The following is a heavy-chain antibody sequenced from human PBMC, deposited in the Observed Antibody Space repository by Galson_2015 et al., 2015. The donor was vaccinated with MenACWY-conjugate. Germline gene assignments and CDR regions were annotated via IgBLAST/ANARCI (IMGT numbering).Heavy chain of an antibody. Sequence: SLRLSCAASRFTFSSYSMNWVRQAPGKGLEWVSSISSSSSYIYYADSVKGRFTISRDNAKNSLYLQMNSLRAEDTAVYYCARDGEAYCGGDCYPNYFDYWGQGTLVTVSS. CDR3: ARDGEAYCGGDCYPNYFDY. V-gene: IGHV3-21*01. D-gene: IGHD2-21*02. CDR2: ISSSSSYI. CDR1: RFTFSSYS. J-gene: IGHJ4*02.